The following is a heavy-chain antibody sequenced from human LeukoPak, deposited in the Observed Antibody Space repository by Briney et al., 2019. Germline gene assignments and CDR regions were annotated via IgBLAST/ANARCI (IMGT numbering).Heavy chain of an antibody. D-gene: IGHD3-10*01. Sequence: GGSLRLSCSVSGFTFSDHYMDWVRQAPGKGLDWVGRSRNRAHSYTAEYAASVKGRFTVSRADSENLLFLQMNSLKTDDTAVYYCVALIRGLGYWGQGTLVTVSS. CDR2: SRNRAHSYTA. CDR3: VALIRGLGY. CDR1: GFTFSDHY. J-gene: IGHJ4*02. V-gene: IGHV3-72*01.